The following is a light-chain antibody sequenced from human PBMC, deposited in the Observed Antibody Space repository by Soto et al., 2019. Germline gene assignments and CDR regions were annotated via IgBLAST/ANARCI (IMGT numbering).Light chain of an antibody. CDR1: QSVSAN. CDR2: GAS. CDR3: QQYNNWPLT. J-gene: IGKJ4*02. Sequence: EIVMTQSPVTLPVSTGERATLSCRASQSVSANLAWYQQKPGQAPRLLFYGASTRSTDIPVRFSGSWSGTEFTLTISSLQSEDFAVYYCQQYNNWPLTGGGGTKL. V-gene: IGKV3D-15*01.